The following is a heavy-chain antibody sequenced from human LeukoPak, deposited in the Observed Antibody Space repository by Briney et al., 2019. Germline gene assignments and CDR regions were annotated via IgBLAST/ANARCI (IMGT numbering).Heavy chain of an antibody. D-gene: IGHD4-17*01. Sequence: GGSLRLSCAASGFTFSTYWMTWVRQAPGKGLEWVANIKYDGSEKYYADSVKGRFTISRDSAKNSLYLQMSDLRDEDTAVYYCARDRDSGDYTAAPGDYWGQGTLVTVSS. V-gene: IGHV3-7*01. CDR2: IKYDGSEK. J-gene: IGHJ4*02. CDR1: GFTFSTYW. CDR3: ARDRDSGDYTAAPGDY.